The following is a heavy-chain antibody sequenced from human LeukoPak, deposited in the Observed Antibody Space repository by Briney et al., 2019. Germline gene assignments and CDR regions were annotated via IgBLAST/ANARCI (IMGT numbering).Heavy chain of an antibody. Sequence: SETLSLTCAVSGGSISSSNWWSWVRQPPGKGLEWIGEIYHSGSTNYNPSLKSRVTISLDKSKNQFSLKLSSVTAADTAVYYCARGERLTMVRGVLDYWGQGTLVTVSS. V-gene: IGHV4-4*02. J-gene: IGHJ4*02. CDR1: GGSISSSNW. D-gene: IGHD3-10*01. CDR2: IYHSGST. CDR3: ARGERLTMVRGVLDY.